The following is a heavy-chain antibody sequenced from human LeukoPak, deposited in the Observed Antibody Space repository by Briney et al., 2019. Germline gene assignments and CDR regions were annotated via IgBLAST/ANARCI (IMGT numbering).Heavy chain of an antibody. D-gene: IGHD3-16*01. CDR3: AKRNLGNIDY. CDR2: ISSSGSTI. J-gene: IGHJ4*02. Sequence: GGSLRLSCAASGFTFSSYEMNWVRQAPGKGLEWVSYISSSGSTIFYADSVKGRFTISRDNAKNSLYLQMNSLRAEDTAVYYCAKRNLGNIDYWGQGTLVTVSS. V-gene: IGHV3-48*03. CDR1: GFTFSSYE.